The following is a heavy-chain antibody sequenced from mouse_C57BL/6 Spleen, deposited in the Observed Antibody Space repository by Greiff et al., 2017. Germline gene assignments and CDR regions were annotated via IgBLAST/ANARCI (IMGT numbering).Heavy chain of an antibody. CDR2: IYPGDGDT. Sequence: QVQLQQSGAELVKPGASVKISCKASGYAFSSYWMNWVKQRPGKGLEWIGQIYPGDGDTNYNGKFKGKATLTADKSSSTAYMQLSSLTSEDSAVYFCARELDYYGSFWDFEVWGTGTTVTVSS. V-gene: IGHV1-80*01. J-gene: IGHJ1*03. D-gene: IGHD1-1*01. CDR3: ARELDYYGSFWDFEV. CDR1: GYAFSSYW.